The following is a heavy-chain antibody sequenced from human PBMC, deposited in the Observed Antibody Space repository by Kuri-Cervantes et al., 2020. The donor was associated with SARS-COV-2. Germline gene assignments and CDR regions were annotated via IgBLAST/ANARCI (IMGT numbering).Heavy chain of an antibody. Sequence: GESLKISCAASGFTFSSYGMHWVRQAPGKGLEWVAVISYDGSNKYYADSVKGRFTISRDNSKNTLYPQMNSLRAEDTAVYYCARDGYSYGLGPRGAFDIWGQGTMVTVSS. D-gene: IGHD5-18*01. CDR3: ARDGYSYGLGPRGAFDI. CDR2: ISYDGSNK. V-gene: IGHV3-30*03. J-gene: IGHJ3*02. CDR1: GFTFSSYG.